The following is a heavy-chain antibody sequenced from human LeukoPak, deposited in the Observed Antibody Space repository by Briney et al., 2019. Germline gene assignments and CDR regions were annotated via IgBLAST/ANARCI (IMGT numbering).Heavy chain of an antibody. Sequence: GGSLRLSCAASGFTFSSYAMSWVRQAPGKGLELVSGISGSGGTTYYAVSVKGRFTISRDNSKNTLYLQVNSLRAEDTAVYYCAKGGKWDVTPFDYWGQGTLVTVSS. D-gene: IGHD1-26*01. V-gene: IGHV3-23*01. CDR3: AKGGKWDVTPFDY. CDR1: GFTFSSYA. CDR2: ISGSGGTT. J-gene: IGHJ4*02.